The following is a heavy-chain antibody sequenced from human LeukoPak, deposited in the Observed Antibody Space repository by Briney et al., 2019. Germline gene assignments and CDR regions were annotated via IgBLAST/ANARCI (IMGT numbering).Heavy chain of an antibody. CDR2: ISGSDGNT. V-gene: IGHV3-23*01. CDR3: ASGLGYSSSWSGFDY. D-gene: IGHD6-13*01. CDR1: GFTFSKYA. Sequence: PGGSLRLSCAASGFTFSKYAMSWVRQAPGKGLEWVSAISGSDGNTFYADSVKGRFTISRDNSKNTLYLQMNSLRAEDTAVYYCASGLGYSSSWSGFDYWGQGTLVTVSS. J-gene: IGHJ4*02.